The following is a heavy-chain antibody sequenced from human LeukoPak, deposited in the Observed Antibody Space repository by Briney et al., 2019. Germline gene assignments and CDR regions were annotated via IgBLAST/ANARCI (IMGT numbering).Heavy chain of an antibody. CDR2: IYHSGST. CDR3: ARVSSGATTVDY. V-gene: IGHV4-4*02. Sequence: ASETLSLTCAVSGGSISSSNWWSWVRRPPGKGLEWIGEIYHSGSTNYNPSLKSRVTISVDKSKNQFSLKLSSVTAADTAVYYCARVSSGATTVDYWGQGTLVTVSS. CDR1: GGSISSSNW. J-gene: IGHJ4*02. D-gene: IGHD1-26*01.